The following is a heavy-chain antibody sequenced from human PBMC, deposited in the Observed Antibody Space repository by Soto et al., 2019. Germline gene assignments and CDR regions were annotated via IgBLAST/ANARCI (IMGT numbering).Heavy chain of an antibody. CDR3: ARFDWLLISTGICFGMDV. D-gene: IGHD3-9*01. V-gene: IGHV1-3*01. Sequence: GASVKVSGKASGYTFTSYAMNWVRQAPGQRLEWMGWINASNRNTKYSQKFQGRVTITRDTSASTAYMELSSLRSEDTAVYYCARFDWLLISTGICFGMDVWGQGTTVTVSS. J-gene: IGHJ6*02. CDR2: INASNRNT. CDR1: GYTFTSYA.